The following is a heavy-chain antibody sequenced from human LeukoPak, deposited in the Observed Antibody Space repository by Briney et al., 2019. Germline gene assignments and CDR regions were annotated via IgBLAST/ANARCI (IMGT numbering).Heavy chain of an antibody. CDR1: GFTFSSYG. J-gene: IGHJ4*02. Sequence: GGSLRLSCAASGFTFSSYGMHWVRQAPGKGLEWVAVIWYDGSNKYYADSVKGRFTISRDNSKNTLYVQMNSLRAEDTAVYYCARGWFGEPMGDYWGQGTLVTVSS. CDR3: ARGWFGEPMGDY. V-gene: IGHV3-33*01. D-gene: IGHD3-10*01. CDR2: IWYDGSNK.